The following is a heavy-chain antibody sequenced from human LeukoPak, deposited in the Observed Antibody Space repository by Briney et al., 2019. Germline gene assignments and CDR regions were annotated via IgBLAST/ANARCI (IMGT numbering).Heavy chain of an antibody. J-gene: IGHJ6*03. CDR2: IRYDGSNK. V-gene: IGHV3-30*02. D-gene: IGHD2-2*01. CDR3: AKDKGDIVVVPAAFYYYYYMDV. CDR1: GFTFSYYA. Sequence: GGSLRLSCAGSGFTFSYYAMHWVRQAPGKGLEWVAFIRYDGSNKYYADSVKGRFTISRDNSKNTLYLQMNSLRAEDTAVYYCAKDKGDIVVVPAAFYYYYYMDVWGKGTTVTISS.